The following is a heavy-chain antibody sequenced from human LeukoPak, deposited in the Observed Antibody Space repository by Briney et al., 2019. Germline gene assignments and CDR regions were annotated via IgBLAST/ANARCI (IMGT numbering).Heavy chain of an antibody. V-gene: IGHV4-34*01. CDR1: GGSFSGYY. Sequence: SETLSLTCAVYGGSFSGYYWSWIRQPPGKGLEWLGEINHSGSTNYNPSLKSRVTISVDTSKNQFSLKLSSVAAADTAVYYCAYYGSGRGYWGQGTLVTVSS. D-gene: IGHD3-10*01. J-gene: IGHJ4*02. CDR2: INHSGST. CDR3: AYYGSGRGY.